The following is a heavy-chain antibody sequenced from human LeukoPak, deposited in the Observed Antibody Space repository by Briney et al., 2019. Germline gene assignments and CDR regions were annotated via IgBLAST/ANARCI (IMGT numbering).Heavy chain of an antibody. D-gene: IGHD6-13*01. V-gene: IGHV3-21*01. J-gene: IGHJ4*02. CDR2: ISSSSSYI. CDR1: GFTFSSYS. Sequence: GGSLRLSCAASGFTFSSYSMNWVRQAPGKGLEWVSSISSSSSYIYYADSVKGRVTISRDNAKNSLYLQMNSLRAEDTAVYYCARERIAAADYWGQGTLVTVSS. CDR3: ARERIAAADY.